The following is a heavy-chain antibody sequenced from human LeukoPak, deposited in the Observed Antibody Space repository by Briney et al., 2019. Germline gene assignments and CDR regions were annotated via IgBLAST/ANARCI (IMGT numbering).Heavy chain of an antibody. Sequence: SETLSLTCAVYGGSFSGYYWSWIRQPPGKGLEWIGEINHSGSTNYNPSLKSRVTISVDTSKNQFSLKLSSVTAADTAVYYCARTRGVAATSARTYYYYYYGMDVWGQGTTVTVSS. D-gene: IGHD2-15*01. CDR1: GGSFSGYY. J-gene: IGHJ6*02. CDR3: ARTRGVAATSARTYYYYYYGMDV. CDR2: INHSGST. V-gene: IGHV4-34*01.